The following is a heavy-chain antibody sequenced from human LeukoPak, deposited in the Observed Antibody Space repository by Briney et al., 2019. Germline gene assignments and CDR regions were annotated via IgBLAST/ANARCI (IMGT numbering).Heavy chain of an antibody. V-gene: IGHV1-69*06. J-gene: IGHJ6*03. CDR3: ASGYSYGKYYYYYYYMDV. CDR1: GGTFSSYA. CDR2: IIPIFGTA. D-gene: IGHD5-18*01. Sequence: ASVKVSCKASGGTFSSYAISWVRQAPGQGLEWMGGIIPIFGTANYAQKFQGRVTITADKSTSTAYMELSSLRSEDTAVYYCASGYSYGKYYYYYYYMDVWGKGTTVTVSS.